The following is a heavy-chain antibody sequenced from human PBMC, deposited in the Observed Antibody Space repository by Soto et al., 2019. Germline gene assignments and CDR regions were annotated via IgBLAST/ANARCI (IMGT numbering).Heavy chain of an antibody. J-gene: IGHJ1*01. D-gene: IGHD2-15*01. Sequence: ASVKVSCKASGYTFTGYYMHWVRQAPGQGLEWMGWINPNSGGTNYAQKFQGRVTMTRDTSISTAYMELSRLRSDDTAVYYCVREGDIVVVVAASEYFQHWGQGTLVTVSS. CDR2: INPNSGGT. V-gene: IGHV1-2*02. CDR3: VREGDIVVVVAASEYFQH. CDR1: GYTFTGYY.